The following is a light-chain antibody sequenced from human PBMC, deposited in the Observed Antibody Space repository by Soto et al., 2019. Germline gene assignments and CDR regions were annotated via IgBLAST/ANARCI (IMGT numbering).Light chain of an antibody. CDR1: QGISDF. CDR2: DAS. CDR3: QQYGSSPVT. Sequence: DIQMTQSPSSLSASVGDRVTITCQASQGISDFLNWYQQKPGKAPKLLIYDASNLETGVPSRFSGGGSGTDFTFTISRLEPEDFAVYYCQQYGSSPVTFGQGTKVEIK. J-gene: IGKJ1*01. V-gene: IGKV1-33*01.